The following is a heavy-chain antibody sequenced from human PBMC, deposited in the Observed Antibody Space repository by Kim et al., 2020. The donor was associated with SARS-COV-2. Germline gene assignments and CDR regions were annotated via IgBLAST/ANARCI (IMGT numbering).Heavy chain of an antibody. D-gene: IGHD1-26*01. CDR2: ISWKSNNM. CDR3: TKDMFTNSWGYDAFEV. J-gene: IGHJ3*01. CDR1: GLTLDDYA. V-gene: IGHV3-9*01. Sequence: SLRLSCVASGLTLDDYAMHWVRQAPGKALEWVSGISWKSNNMAYADSVKGRFTISRDDAKNSLYLQMSSLREEDTALYYCTKDMFTNSWGYDAFEVWGQGTMVTVSS.